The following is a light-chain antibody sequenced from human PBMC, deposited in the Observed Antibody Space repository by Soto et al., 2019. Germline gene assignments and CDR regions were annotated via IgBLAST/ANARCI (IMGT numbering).Light chain of an antibody. CDR3: QQYDDLPLA. CDR1: QDIYNF. Sequence: DIQMTQSPSSLSASVGDRVTITCQASQDIYNFLNWYQQKPGKAPKLLIYDASNLETGVPSRFSGSGSGTDFTFTISSLQPEDIATYYCQQYDDLPLAFGQGTRLEIK. J-gene: IGKJ5*01. CDR2: DAS. V-gene: IGKV1-33*01.